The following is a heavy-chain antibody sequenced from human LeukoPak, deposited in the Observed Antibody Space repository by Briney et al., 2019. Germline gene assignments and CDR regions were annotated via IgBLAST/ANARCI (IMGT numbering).Heavy chain of an antibody. CDR2: ISGSGYST. CDR3: AKGRGYYDSSGHDY. D-gene: IGHD3-22*01. CDR1: GFTFSSYA. Sequence: GGSLRLSCAASGFTFSSYAMSWVRQAPGKGLEWVSSISGSGYSTFYADSVKGRFTISRDNSKNTLYLQMDSLRAEDTAVYHCAKGRGYYDSSGHDYWGQGTLVTVSS. J-gene: IGHJ4*02. V-gene: IGHV3-23*01.